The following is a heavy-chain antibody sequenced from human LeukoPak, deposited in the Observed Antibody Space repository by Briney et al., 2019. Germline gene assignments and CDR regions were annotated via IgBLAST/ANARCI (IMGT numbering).Heavy chain of an antibody. V-gene: IGHV3-23*01. CDR1: GFTFSSYA. Sequence: SGGSLRLSCAASGFTFSSYAMSWVRQAPGKGLEWVSTISGSGGSTYYADSVKGRFTIPRDNSKNTLYLQMNSLRAEDTAVYYSYCSSSSCYAANGLDVWGKGTTVTVSS. J-gene: IGHJ6*04. CDR3: YCSSSSCYAANGLDV. CDR2: ISGSGGST. D-gene: IGHD2-2*01.